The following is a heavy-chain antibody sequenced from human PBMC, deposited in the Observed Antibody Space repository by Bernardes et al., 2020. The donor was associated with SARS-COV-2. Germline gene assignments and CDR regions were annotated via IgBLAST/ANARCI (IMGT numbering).Heavy chain of an antibody. Sequence: SVKVSCKASGGTFSSYAISWVRQAPGQGLEWMGGIIPIFGTANYAQKFQGRVTITADESTSTAYMELSSLRSEDTAVYYCASASITMVQGVMRRWRSFDYWGQGTLVTVSS. CDR1: GGTFSSYA. V-gene: IGHV1-69*13. CDR3: ASASITMVQGVMRRWRSFDY. J-gene: IGHJ4*02. CDR2: IIPIFGTA. D-gene: IGHD3-10*01.